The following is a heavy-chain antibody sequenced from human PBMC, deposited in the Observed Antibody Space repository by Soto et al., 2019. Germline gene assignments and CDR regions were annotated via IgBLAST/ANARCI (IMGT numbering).Heavy chain of an antibody. V-gene: IGHV1-2*02. CDR3: AKYIFGSSSGGWFDP. Sequence: XSVKGACKTSGYSFSGYYLRWVRQVPGQGPEWMGWIVPKSGDTKHARQFQGRVTMTRDTSIKTAYMEMTRLTSDDTAVYFCAKYIFGSSSGGWFDPWGQGTLVTVSS. CDR2: IVPKSGDT. J-gene: IGHJ5*02. D-gene: IGHD6-6*01. CDR1: GYSFSGYY.